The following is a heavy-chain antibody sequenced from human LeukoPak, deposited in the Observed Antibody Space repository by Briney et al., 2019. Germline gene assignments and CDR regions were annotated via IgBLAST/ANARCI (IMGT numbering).Heavy chain of an antibody. Sequence: GRSLRLSCAASGFTFSSYGMHWVRQAPGKGLEGVAVIWYDGSNKYYADSVKGRFTISRDNSKNTLYLQMNSLRAEDTAVYYCASGDYLGYYPPQHHNDYWGQGTLVTVSS. CDR2: IWYDGSNK. V-gene: IGHV3-33*01. CDR3: ASGDYLGYYPPQHHNDY. CDR1: GFTFSSYG. D-gene: IGHD3-22*01. J-gene: IGHJ4*02.